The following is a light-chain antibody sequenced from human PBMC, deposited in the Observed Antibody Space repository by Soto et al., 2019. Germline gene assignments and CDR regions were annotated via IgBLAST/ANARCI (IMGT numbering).Light chain of an antibody. CDR1: SSNIGAGYD. V-gene: IGLV1-40*01. J-gene: IGLJ1*01. CDR3: QSYDSSLSGDV. Sequence: QPVLTQPPSVSGAPGQRVTISCTGSSSNIGAGYDVHWYQQLPGTAPKLLIYGNSNRPSGVPDRFSGSKSGTSASLAITGLQAEDEADYYCQSYDSSLSGDVFGTGTKLPVL. CDR2: GNS.